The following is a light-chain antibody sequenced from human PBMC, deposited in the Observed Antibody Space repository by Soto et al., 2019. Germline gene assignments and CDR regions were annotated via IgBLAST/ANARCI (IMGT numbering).Light chain of an antibody. V-gene: IGKV3-20*01. CDR3: QQDGNSPPYT. J-gene: IGKJ2*01. Sequence: EIVLTQSPGTLSLSPGERATLSCRASQSVASNYLAWYQHKPGQTPRLLIYAASSRATDIPDRFSGSGSGSDSTLTINSLEPADFALYYYQQDGNSPPYTFDQGTKLEIK. CDR2: AAS. CDR1: QSVASNY.